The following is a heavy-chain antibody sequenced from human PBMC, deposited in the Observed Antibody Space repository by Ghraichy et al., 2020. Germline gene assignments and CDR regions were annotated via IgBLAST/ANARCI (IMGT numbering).Heavy chain of an antibody. CDR3: FRYCSDGNCPIGGFDI. CDR1: GDNVASTRAT. V-gene: IGHV6-1*01. Sequence: SQTLSLTCAISGDNVASTRATWNWIRQSPSRGLEWLGRTSYRSKWSTDYAVSVESRIIINPDTSKNQFSLQLTSVTPEDTAVYYCFRYCSDGNCPIGGFDIWGQGTVVSVSS. J-gene: IGHJ3*02. D-gene: IGHD2-15*01. CDR2: TSYRSKWST.